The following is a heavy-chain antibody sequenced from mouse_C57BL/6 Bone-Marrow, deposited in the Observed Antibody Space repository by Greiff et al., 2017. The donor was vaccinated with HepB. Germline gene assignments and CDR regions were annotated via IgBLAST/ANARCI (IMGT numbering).Heavy chain of an antibody. CDR3: ASLTTLYFHY. J-gene: IGHJ2*01. Sequence: QVQLQQPGAELVRPGSSVKLSCKASGYTFTSYWMDWVKQRPGQGLEWIGNIYPSDSETHYNQKFKDKATLTVDKSSSTAYMQLSSLTSEDSAVYYCASLTTLYFHYWGPSTPLSVSS. CDR1: GYTFTSYW. V-gene: IGHV1-61*01. CDR2: IYPSDSET.